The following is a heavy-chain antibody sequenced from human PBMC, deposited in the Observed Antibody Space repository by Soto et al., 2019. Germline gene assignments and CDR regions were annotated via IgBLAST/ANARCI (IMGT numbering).Heavy chain of an antibody. CDR1: GFTFSTSA. D-gene: IGHD6-13*01. Sequence: GGSLRLSCVASGFTFSTSALSWVRQAPGKGLEWVSFIDASAGSTYYGDSVKGRFTIFRDNSRNTLYLDMKSLRAEDTAVYFCTKRTDAGVYDYWGLGTLVTVSS. J-gene: IGHJ4*02. CDR3: TKRTDAGVYDY. V-gene: IGHV3-23*01. CDR2: IDASAGST.